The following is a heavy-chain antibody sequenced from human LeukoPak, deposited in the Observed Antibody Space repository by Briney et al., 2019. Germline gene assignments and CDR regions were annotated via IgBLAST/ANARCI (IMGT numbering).Heavy chain of an antibody. CDR1: GYTFTSYG. Sequence: ASVKLSCKASGYTFTSYGIRWVRQAPGQGLEWMGWISAYNGNTNYAQKLQGRVTMTTDTSTSTAYMELRSLRSDDTAVYYCARFTVTTGSPYWGQGTLVTVSS. D-gene: IGHD4-17*01. CDR3: ARFTVTTGSPY. V-gene: IGHV1-18*01. J-gene: IGHJ4*02. CDR2: ISAYNGNT.